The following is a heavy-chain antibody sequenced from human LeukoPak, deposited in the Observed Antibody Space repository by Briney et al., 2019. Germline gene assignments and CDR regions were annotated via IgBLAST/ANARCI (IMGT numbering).Heavy chain of an antibody. V-gene: IGHV3-23*01. D-gene: IGHD6-19*01. CDR3: AKKVGYSSGWYYGN. CDR1: GFTFSSYA. J-gene: IGHJ4*02. CDR2: ISGSGCSA. Sequence: GGSLRLSCAASGFTFSSYAMSWVSQPQGKALERFSAISGSGCSAYYADSVQGRFTISRDNSKNTLYLQMNSLRAEDTAVYYCAKKVGYSSGWYYGNWGQGTLVTVSS.